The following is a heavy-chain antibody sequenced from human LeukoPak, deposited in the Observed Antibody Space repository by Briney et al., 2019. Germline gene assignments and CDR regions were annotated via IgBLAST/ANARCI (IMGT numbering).Heavy chain of an antibody. Sequence: GGSLRLSCAASGFTFSNYAVTWVRQAPGKGLECVSAISGSGGSTYYADSVKGRFTVSRDNSKNTLYLQMNSLRAEDTAVYYCAKDRDYVWGSYRYLDAFDIWGQGTMVTVSS. CDR1: GFTFSNYA. J-gene: IGHJ3*02. CDR3: AKDRDYVWGSYRYLDAFDI. V-gene: IGHV3-23*01. D-gene: IGHD3-16*02. CDR2: ISGSGGST.